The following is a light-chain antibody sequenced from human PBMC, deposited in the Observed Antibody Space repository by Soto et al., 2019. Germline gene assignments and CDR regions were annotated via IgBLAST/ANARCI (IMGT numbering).Light chain of an antibody. CDR1: SSNIGAGYD. CDR2: GNN. J-gene: IGLJ1*01. Sequence: QSVLTQPPSVSGAPGQRVTISCTGSSSNIGAGYDVHWYQQLPGTAPKLLMYGNNNRPSGVPDRFSGSKFGTSASLAITGLQAEDEADYYCQSYDSSLSGTVFGPGTKLTVL. CDR3: QSYDSSLSGTV. V-gene: IGLV1-40*01.